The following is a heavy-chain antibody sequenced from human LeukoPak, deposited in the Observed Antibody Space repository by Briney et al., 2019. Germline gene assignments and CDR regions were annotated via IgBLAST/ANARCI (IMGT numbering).Heavy chain of an antibody. CDR2: IYYSGST. CDR3: ARGNIPLWFGEAGWFDP. CDR1: AGSVSSGSYY. J-gene: IGHJ5*02. V-gene: IGHV4-61*01. D-gene: IGHD3-10*01. Sequence: SETLSLTCTVSAGSVSSGSYYWSWIRQPPGKGLEWIGYIYYSGSTNYNPSLKSRVTISVDTSKNQFSLKLSSVTAADTAVYYCARGNIPLWFGEAGWFDPWGQGTLVTVSS.